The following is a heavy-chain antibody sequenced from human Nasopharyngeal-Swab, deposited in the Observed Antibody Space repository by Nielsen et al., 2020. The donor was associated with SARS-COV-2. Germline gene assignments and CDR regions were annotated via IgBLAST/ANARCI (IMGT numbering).Heavy chain of an antibody. D-gene: IGHD6-19*01. Sequence: GESLKISCAASGFTFSSYAMHWVRQAPGKGLEWVAVISYDGSNKYYADSVKGRFTISRDNAKNSLYLQMNSLRAEDTAVYYCARDLGSSGWYGHTGNYFDYWGQGTLVTVSS. CDR3: ARDLGSSGWYGHTGNYFDY. V-gene: IGHV3-30-3*01. CDR2: ISYDGSNK. CDR1: GFTFSSYA. J-gene: IGHJ4*02.